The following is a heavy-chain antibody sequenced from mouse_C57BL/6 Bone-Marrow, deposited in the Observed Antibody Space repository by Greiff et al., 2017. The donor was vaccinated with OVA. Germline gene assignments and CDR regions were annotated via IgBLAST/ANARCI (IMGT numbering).Heavy chain of an antibody. D-gene: IGHD2-3*01. Sequence: EVKLVESGPGLVKPSQSLSLTCSVTGYSITSGYYWNWIRQFPGNKLEWMGYISYDGSNNYNPSLKNRISITRDTSKNQFFLKLNSVTTEDTATYYCARGGAYDGYSWFAYWGQGTLVTVSA. J-gene: IGHJ3*01. CDR3: ARGGAYDGYSWFAY. V-gene: IGHV3-6*01. CDR2: ISYDGSN. CDR1: GYSITSGYY.